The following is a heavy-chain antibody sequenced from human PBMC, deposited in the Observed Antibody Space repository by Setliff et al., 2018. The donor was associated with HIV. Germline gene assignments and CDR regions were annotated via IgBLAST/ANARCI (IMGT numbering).Heavy chain of an antibody. J-gene: IGHJ4*02. CDR3: ATLGLYDILTGAIDY. CDR1: GGSFSGYY. V-gene: IGHV3-53*01. Sequence: ETLSLTCAVYGGSFSGYYWSWIRQPPGKGLEWVSVIYSGGSTYYADSVKGRFTISRDNSKNTLYLQMNSLRAEDTAVYYCATLGLYDILTGAIDYWGQGTLVTVSS. CDR2: IYSGGST. D-gene: IGHD3-9*01.